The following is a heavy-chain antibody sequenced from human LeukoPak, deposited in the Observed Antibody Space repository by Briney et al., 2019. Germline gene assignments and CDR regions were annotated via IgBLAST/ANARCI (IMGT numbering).Heavy chain of an antibody. CDR3: ARGAVTTDFDY. CDR2: IFYSGST. Sequence: PSETLSLTCTVSGGSISTSSYYWGWVRQPPGKGLEWIGNIFYSGSTYYSPSLKSRVTISLDTSKNQFSLKLSSVTAADTAVYYCARGAVTTDFDYWGQGTLVTVSS. V-gene: IGHV4-39*07. D-gene: IGHD4-17*01. J-gene: IGHJ4*02. CDR1: GGSISTSSYY.